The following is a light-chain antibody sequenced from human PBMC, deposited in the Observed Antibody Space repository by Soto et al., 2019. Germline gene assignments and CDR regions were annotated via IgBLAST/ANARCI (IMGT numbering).Light chain of an antibody. CDR2: AAS. J-gene: IGKJ1*01. CDR3: QQYGSSPWT. CDR1: QGIKND. Sequence: AIQMTQSPSSLSASVGDRVTITCRASQGIKNDLGWYQQKPGKAPKLLISAASSLESGVPSRFSGSGSGTDFTLTITSLQPEDFALYYCQQYGSSPWTFGQGTKVDIK. V-gene: IGKV1-6*01.